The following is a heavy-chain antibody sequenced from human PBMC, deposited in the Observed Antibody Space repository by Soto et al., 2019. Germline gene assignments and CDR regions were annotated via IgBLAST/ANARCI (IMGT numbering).Heavy chain of an antibody. J-gene: IGHJ3*02. CDR3: ARVDTPRAFDI. V-gene: IGHV4-59*01. CDR1: GGSISSYY. Sequence: SETLSLTCTVSGGSISSYYWSWIRQPPGKGLEWIGYIYYSGSTNYNPSLESRVTISVDTSKNQFSLKLSSVTAADTAVYYCARVDTPRAFDIWGQGTMVTVSS. CDR2: IYYSGST. D-gene: IGHD5-18*01.